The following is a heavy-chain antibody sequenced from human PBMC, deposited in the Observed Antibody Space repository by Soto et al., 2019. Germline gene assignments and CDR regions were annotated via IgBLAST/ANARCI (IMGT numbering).Heavy chain of an antibody. CDR2: IYYSGST. V-gene: IGHV4-39*01. J-gene: IGHJ6*02. Sequence: PSETLSLTCTVSGGSISSSSYYWGWIRQPPGKGLEWIGSIYYSGSTYYNPSLKSRVTISVDTSKNQFSLKLSSVTAADTAVYYCARLLKQCLVRPWYYGMDVWGQGTTVTVSS. D-gene: IGHD6-19*01. CDR1: GGSISSSSYY. CDR3: ARLLKQCLVRPWYYGMDV.